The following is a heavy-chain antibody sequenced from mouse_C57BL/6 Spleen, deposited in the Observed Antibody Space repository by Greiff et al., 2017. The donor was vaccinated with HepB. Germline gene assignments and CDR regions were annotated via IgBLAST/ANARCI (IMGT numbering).Heavy chain of an antibody. CDR2: IDPSDSET. Sequence: VQLQQPGAELVRPGSSVKLSCKASGYTFTSYWMHWVKQRPIQGLEWIGNIDPSDSETHYNQKFKDKATLTVDKSSSTAYMQLSSLTSEDSAVYDCARRGIYDGAMDDWGQGTSVTVSS. V-gene: IGHV1-52*01. CDR3: ARRGIYDGAMDD. J-gene: IGHJ4*01. CDR1: GYTFTSYW. D-gene: IGHD2-12*01.